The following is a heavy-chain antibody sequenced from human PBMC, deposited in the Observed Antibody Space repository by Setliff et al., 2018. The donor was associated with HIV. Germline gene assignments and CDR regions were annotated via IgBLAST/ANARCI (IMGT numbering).Heavy chain of an antibody. J-gene: IGHJ5*01. CDR2: IYHSENP. Sequence: SETLSLTCAVSNYSISSGYYWDWIRQPPGKGLEWIGSIYHSENPYSNPSLKSRVTISVNTSKNQFSLKLSSVTAADTAVYYCARSIVVVVAATPLGWFDSWGLGTLVTVSS. D-gene: IGHD2-15*01. V-gene: IGHV4-38-2*01. CDR1: NYSISSGYY. CDR3: ARSIVVVVAATPLGWFDS.